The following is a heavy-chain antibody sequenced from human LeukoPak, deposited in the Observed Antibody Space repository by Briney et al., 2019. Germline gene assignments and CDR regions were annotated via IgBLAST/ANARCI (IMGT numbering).Heavy chain of an antibody. D-gene: IGHD1-20*01. Sequence: PSETLSLTCTVSGGSISSYYWSWIRQPPGKGLEWIGYIYYSGSTNYNPSLKSRVTISVDTSKNQFSLKLSSVTAADTAVYYCARVGGITGTPYLGYWGQGTLVTVSS. CDR1: GGSISSYY. J-gene: IGHJ4*02. CDR2: IYYSGST. CDR3: ARVGGITGTPYLGY. V-gene: IGHV4-59*12.